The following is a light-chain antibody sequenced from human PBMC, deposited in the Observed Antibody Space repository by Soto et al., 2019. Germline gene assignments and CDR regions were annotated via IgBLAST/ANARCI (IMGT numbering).Light chain of an antibody. Sequence: EVVLTQSPATLSLSPGERATLSCRASQSVISYLAWYQQKPGQAPRLLVYDASNRATGIPARFSGSKSGTDFTLTISSLEHEDFAVNYCQQRSNWPPSLTFGGGTKVEIK. CDR3: QQRSNWPPSLT. CDR1: QSVISY. V-gene: IGKV3-11*01. CDR2: DAS. J-gene: IGKJ4*01.